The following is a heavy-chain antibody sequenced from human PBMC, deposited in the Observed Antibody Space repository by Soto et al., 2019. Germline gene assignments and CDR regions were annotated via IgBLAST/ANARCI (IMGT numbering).Heavy chain of an antibody. CDR2: ISYDGSNK. V-gene: IGHV3-30-3*01. CDR1: GFTFSSYP. D-gene: IGHD4-4*01. CDR3: ARENSNLRGLVDY. Sequence: QVQLVESGGGVVQPGRSLRLSCAASGFTFSSYPMHWVRQAPGKGLEWVAVISYDGSNKYYADSVKGRFTISRDNSKNTLYLQMNSLRAEDTAVYYCARENSNLRGLVDYWGQGTLVTVSS. J-gene: IGHJ4*02.